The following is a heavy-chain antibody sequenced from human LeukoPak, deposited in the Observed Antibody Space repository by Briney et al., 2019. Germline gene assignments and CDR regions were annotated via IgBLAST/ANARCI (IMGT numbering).Heavy chain of an antibody. Sequence: SETLSLTCAVYGGSFSGYYRSWIRQPPGKGLEWIGEINHSGSTNYKPSLKSRVTISVDTSKNQFSLKLSSVTAADTAVYYCARISSGYAFDIWGQGTMVTVSS. J-gene: IGHJ3*02. V-gene: IGHV4-34*01. CDR1: GGSFSGYY. D-gene: IGHD3-22*01. CDR2: INHSGST. CDR3: ARISSGYAFDI.